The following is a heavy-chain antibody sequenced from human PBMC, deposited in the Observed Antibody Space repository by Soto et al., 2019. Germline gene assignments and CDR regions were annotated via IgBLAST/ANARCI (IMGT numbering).Heavy chain of an antibody. Sequence: RCLACXVCCVCMITFYGIWIRRPPVKVLEWIGYFYYNGNTNYNHSPKSRVNMSVDTHKNHFSLKVRSVTAADTAVYYCARAIRGEYRGRRPLLNLYYG. CDR3: ARAIRGEYRGRRPLLNLYYG. D-gene: IGHD3-10*01. CDR1: CVCMITFY. J-gene: IGHJ6*01. V-gene: IGHV4-59*01. CDR2: FYYNGNT.